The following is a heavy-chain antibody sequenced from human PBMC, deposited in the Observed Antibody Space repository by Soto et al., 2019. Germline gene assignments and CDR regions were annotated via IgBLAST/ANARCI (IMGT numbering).Heavy chain of an antibody. CDR1: GFTFSNYG. CDR3: ARPPFYDSTGQSNYYGMDV. Sequence: QVQLVESGGGVVQPGRSLRLACAASGFTFSNYGIHWVRQAPGKGLEWVALIWYDRSYEYYADSVKGRFTISRDNSKNTVYLQMNSLRDEDTAVYYCARPPFYDSTGQSNYYGMDVWGQGTTVTVSS. J-gene: IGHJ6*02. D-gene: IGHD3-22*01. CDR2: IWYDRSYE. V-gene: IGHV3-33*01.